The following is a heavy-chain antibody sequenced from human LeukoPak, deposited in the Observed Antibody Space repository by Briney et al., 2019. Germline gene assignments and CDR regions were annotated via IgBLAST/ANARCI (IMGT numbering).Heavy chain of an antibody. CDR2: INPIFGTA. J-gene: IGHJ5*02. CDR3: ARARYDFEGLSLAPNWFDP. Sequence: VASVKVSCKASGGTFSSYAISWVRQAPGQGLEWMGGINPIFGTANYAQKFQGRVTITTDESTSTAYMELSSLRSEDTAVYYCARARYDFEGLSLAPNWFDPWGQGTLVTVSS. V-gene: IGHV1-69*05. CDR1: GGTFSSYA. D-gene: IGHD3-3*01.